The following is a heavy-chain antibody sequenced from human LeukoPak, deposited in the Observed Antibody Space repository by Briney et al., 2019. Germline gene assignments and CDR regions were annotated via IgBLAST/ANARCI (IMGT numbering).Heavy chain of an antibody. J-gene: IGHJ3*02. V-gene: IGHV5-51*01. CDR2: IYPGDSDT. Sequence: GESLKISCKGSGYSFTKYWIGWVRQMPGKGLEWMGIIYPGDSDTRYSPSFQGQVTISADKSISTAYLQWSSLKASDTAMYYCARLSLAFYGGNSGSAFDIWGQGTMVTVSS. D-gene: IGHD4-23*01. CDR1: GYSFTKYW. CDR3: ARLSLAFYGGNSGSAFDI.